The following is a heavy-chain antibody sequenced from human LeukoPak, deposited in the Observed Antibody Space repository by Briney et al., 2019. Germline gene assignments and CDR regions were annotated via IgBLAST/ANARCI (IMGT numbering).Heavy chain of an antibody. CDR3: ARTTVVTPRPDY. V-gene: IGHV4-59*05. CDR1: GGSISSYY. J-gene: IGHJ4*02. Sequence: SETLSLTCTVSGGSISSYYWSWIRQPPGKGLEWIGSIYYSGSTYYNPSLKSRVTISVDTSKNQFSLKLSSVTAADTAVYYCARTTVVTPRPDYWGQGTLVTVSS. CDR2: IYYSGST. D-gene: IGHD4-23*01.